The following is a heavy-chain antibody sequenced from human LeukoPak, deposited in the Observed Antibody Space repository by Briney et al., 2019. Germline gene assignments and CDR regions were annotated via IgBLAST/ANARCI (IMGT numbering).Heavy chain of an antibody. CDR1: GGSISSYY. Sequence: PSETLSLTCTVSGGSISSYYWSWIRQPPGKGLEWIGSIYYSGSTYYNPSLTSRVTISVDTSKNQFSLKLSSVTAADTAVYYCAIDVSKRFDPWGQGTLVTVSS. D-gene: IGHD5/OR15-5a*01. CDR3: AIDVSKRFDP. CDR2: IYYSGST. V-gene: IGHV4-59*05. J-gene: IGHJ5*02.